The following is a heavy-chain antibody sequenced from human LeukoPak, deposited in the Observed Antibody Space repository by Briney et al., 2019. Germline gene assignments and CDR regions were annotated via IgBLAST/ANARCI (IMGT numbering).Heavy chain of an antibody. Sequence: SGTLSLTCAVSGGSISNENWWSWVRQPPGKGLEWIGEIHHRGGTNYNPPLRSRVTISIDTSKNQFSLKLTSVTAADTAVYYCATPNDAFNIWGQGTMVTVSS. CDR1: GGSISNENW. J-gene: IGHJ3*02. V-gene: IGHV4-4*02. CDR2: IHHRGGT. CDR3: ATPNDAFNI.